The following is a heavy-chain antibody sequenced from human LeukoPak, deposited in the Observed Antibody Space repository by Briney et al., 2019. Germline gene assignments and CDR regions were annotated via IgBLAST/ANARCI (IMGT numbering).Heavy chain of an antibody. J-gene: IGHJ3*02. CDR1: GGSIGSHY. D-gene: IGHD4-23*01. CDR3: ARETTVVTPGRSDVFDI. V-gene: IGHV4-59*11. Sequence: PSETLSLTCTVSGGSIGSHYWNWIRQPPGKGLEWIGYIYYSGSTNYNPSLKSRVTISVDTSKNQFSLKLSSVTAADTAVYYCARETTVVTPGRSDVFDIWGQGTMVTVSS. CDR2: IYYSGST.